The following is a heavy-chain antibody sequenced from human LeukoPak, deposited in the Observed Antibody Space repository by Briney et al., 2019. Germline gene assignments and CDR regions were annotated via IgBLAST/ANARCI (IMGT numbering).Heavy chain of an antibody. J-gene: IGHJ4*02. CDR2: IYYSGST. CDR1: GGSISSYY. D-gene: IGHD3-10*01. V-gene: IGHV4-59*08. Sequence: SETLSLTCTVSGGSISSYYGSWIRQPPGKGLEWIGYIYYSGSTNYNPSLKSRVTISVDTSKNQFSLKLSSVTAADTAVYYCARHVFRVLWCGEPGDYYDYWGQGTLVTVSS. CDR3: ARHVFRVLWCGEPGDYYDY.